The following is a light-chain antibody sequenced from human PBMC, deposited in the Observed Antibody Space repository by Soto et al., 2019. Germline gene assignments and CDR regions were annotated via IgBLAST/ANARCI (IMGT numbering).Light chain of an antibody. V-gene: IGKV3-20*01. CDR1: QSVSSSY. CDR3: QQYGSSPRT. CDR2: GAS. Sequence: EIVLTQSPGTLSLSPGERATLSCRASQSVSSSYLAWYRQKPGQAPRLLIYGASSRATGIPDRFSGSGHGTDFTLTFSRLDPEDFAVYYCQQYGSSPRTFGQGTKVDIK. J-gene: IGKJ1*01.